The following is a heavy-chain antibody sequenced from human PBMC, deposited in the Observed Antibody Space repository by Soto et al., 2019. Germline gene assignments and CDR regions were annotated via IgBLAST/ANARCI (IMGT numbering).Heavy chain of an antibody. D-gene: IGHD6-19*01. J-gene: IGHJ6*02. Sequence: ASVKVSCKASGYTFTSYGISWVRQAPGQGLEWMGWISAYNGNTNYAQKLQGRVTMTTDTSTSTAYMELRSLRSDDTAVYYCARDGSSGWYRNYYYYYGMDVWGHGTTGTVS. CDR2: ISAYNGNT. CDR1: GYTFTSYG. CDR3: ARDGSSGWYRNYYYYYGMDV. V-gene: IGHV1-18*04.